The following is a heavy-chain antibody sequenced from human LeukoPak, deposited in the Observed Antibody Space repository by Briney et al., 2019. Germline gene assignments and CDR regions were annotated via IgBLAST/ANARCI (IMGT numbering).Heavy chain of an antibody. CDR2: ISSSSSYI. J-gene: IGHJ3*02. Sequence: PGGSLRLSCAASGFTFSSYSMNWVRQAPGKGLEWVSSISSSSSYIYYADSVKGRFTISRDNAKNSLYLQMNSLRAEDTAVYYCARELEEEGDAFDIWGQGTMVTVSS. CDR1: GFTFSSYS. D-gene: IGHD1-1*01. CDR3: ARELEEEGDAFDI. V-gene: IGHV3-21*01.